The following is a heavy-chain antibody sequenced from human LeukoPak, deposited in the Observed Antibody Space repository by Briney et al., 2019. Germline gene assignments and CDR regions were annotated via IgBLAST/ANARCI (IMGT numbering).Heavy chain of an antibody. J-gene: IGHJ4*02. CDR3: ARVRFGELSPPGY. D-gene: IGHD3-10*01. V-gene: IGHV1-2*02. CDR1: GYTFTGCY. Sequence: ASVKVSCKASGYTFTGCYMHWVRQAPGQGLEWMGWINPNSGGTNYAQKFQGRVTMTRDTSISTAYMELSRLRSDDTAVYYCARVRFGELSPPGYWGQGTVVTVSS. CDR2: INPNSGGT.